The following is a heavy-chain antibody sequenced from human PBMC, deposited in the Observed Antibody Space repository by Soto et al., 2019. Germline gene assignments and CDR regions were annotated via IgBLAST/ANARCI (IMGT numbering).Heavy chain of an antibody. CDR1: GYTFTGYY. CDR3: VTSRVSIAVAGETEYYFDY. V-gene: IGHV1-2*04. CDR2: VNPNSGGT. J-gene: IGHJ4*02. D-gene: IGHD6-19*01. Sequence: ASVKVSCKSSGYTFTGYYIHWVRQAPGQGLEWMGWVNPNSGGTNYAQKFQGWVTMTRDTSISTAYMEVSRLRSDETAVYYCVTSRVSIAVAGETEYYFDYWGKGPLVTVSS.